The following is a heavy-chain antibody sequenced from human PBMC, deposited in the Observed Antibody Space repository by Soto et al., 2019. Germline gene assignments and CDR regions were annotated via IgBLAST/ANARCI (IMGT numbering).Heavy chain of an antibody. V-gene: IGHV4-30-4*01. CDR3: ARGVLETDYDSSGYPNRYFDY. J-gene: IGHJ4*02. D-gene: IGHD3-22*01. Sequence: PSETLSLTCTVSGGSISSGDYYWSWIRQPPGKGLEWIGYIYYSGSTYYNPSLKSRVTISVDTSKNQFSLKLSSVTAADTAVYYCARGVLETDYDSSGYPNRYFDYWGQGTLVTVSS. CDR1: GGSISSGDYY. CDR2: IYYSGST.